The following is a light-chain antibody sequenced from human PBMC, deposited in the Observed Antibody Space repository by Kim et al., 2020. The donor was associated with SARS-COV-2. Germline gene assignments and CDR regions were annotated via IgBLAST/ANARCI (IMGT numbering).Light chain of an antibody. V-gene: IGKV3-15*01. CDR1: RRVCSN. CDR3: QKYNNWPLT. J-gene: IGKJ4*01. CDR2: GAH. Sequence: ERATLSCRASRRVCSNLAGYQQNPGQTPRLHIYGAHTRATGIPARFSGSGSGTAFTLSISNLQYVEFAVYNCQKYNNWPLTFGGGTKVDIK.